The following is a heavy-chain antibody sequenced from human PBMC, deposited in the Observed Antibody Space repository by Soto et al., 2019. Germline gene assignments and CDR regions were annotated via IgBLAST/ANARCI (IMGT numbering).Heavy chain of an antibody. CDR3: AGASGLLRYFDWSPPFNK. Sequence: GASVKVSCKASGGTFSSYAISWVRQAPGQGLEWMGGIIPIFGTANYAQKFQGRVTITADESTSTAYMELSSLRSEDKAVYYCAGASGLLRYFDWSPPFNKGGRETLVT. D-gene: IGHD3-9*01. CDR1: GGTFSSYA. CDR2: IIPIFGTA. J-gene: IGHJ4*02. V-gene: IGHV1-69*13.